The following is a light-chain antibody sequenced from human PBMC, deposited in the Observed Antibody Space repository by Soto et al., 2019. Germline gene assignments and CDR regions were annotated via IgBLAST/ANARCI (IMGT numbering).Light chain of an antibody. CDR3: QHLNGYPVT. CDR1: QTISSW. V-gene: IGKV1-9*01. J-gene: IGKJ5*01. CDR2: AAS. Sequence: DIQMTQSPSSLSASVGDRVTITCRASQTISSWLAWYQQKPGKAPKLLIYAASTLQSGVPSRFSGSGSGTEFTLTISSLQPGDFATYHCQHLNGYPVTFGQGTRLEIK.